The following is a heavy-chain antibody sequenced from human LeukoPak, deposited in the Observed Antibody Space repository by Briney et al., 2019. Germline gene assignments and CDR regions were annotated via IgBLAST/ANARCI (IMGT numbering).Heavy chain of an antibody. CDR2: IIPIFGTA. J-gene: IGHJ3*02. D-gene: IGHD6-19*01. V-gene: IGHV1-69*06. CDR3: ASGSGSGYAFDI. CDR1: GGTLSSYA. Sequence: EASVKVSCKASGGTLSSYAISWVRQAPGQGLEWMGGIIPIFGTANYAQKFQGRVTITADKSTSTAYTELSSLRSEDTAVYYCASGSGSGYAFDIWGQGTMVTVSS.